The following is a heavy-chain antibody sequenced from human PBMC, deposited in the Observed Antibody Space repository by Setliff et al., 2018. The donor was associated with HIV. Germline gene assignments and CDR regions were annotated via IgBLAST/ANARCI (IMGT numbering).Heavy chain of an antibody. V-gene: IGHV1-18*01. CDR2: IDSNNGNR. D-gene: IGHD6-13*01. CDR1: GHTFTNVD. J-gene: IGHJ4*02. Sequence: ASVKVSCKASGHTFTNVDIHWVRRATGQGLEWMGWIDSNNGNRNFAQKFQGRVTMTTETSTSTAHMELRSLRSDDTAVYYCARDYGSSPYAVFDSWGQGTLVTVSS. CDR3: ARDYGSSPYAVFDS.